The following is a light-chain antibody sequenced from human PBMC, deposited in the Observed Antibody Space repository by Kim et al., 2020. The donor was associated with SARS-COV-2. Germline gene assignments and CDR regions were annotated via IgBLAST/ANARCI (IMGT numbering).Light chain of an antibody. CDR1: SGSIASNF. V-gene: IGLV6-57*03. CDR3: QSYDKSNWV. Sequence: NFMLTQPHSVSESPGKTVTISCTRSSGSIASNFVQWYQQRPGSAPTTVIYEDNQRPSGVSDRFSGSIDSSSNTASLTISGLKTEDEADYYCQSYDKSNWVFGGGPKLTVL. CDR2: EDN. J-gene: IGLJ3*02.